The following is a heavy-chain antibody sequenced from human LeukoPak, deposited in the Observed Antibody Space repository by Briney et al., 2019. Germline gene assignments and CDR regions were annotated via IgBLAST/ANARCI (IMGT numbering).Heavy chain of an antibody. CDR1: GFTFSGSA. D-gene: IGHD2-15*01. CDR2: IRSKANSYAT. CDR3: TRRELPDY. J-gene: IGHJ4*02. V-gene: IGHV3-73*01. Sequence: GRSLRLSCAASGFTFSGSAMHWVRQASGKGLEWVGRIRSKANSYATAYAASVKGRFTISRDDSKNTAYLQMNSLKTEDTAVYYCTRRELPDYWGQGTLVTVSS.